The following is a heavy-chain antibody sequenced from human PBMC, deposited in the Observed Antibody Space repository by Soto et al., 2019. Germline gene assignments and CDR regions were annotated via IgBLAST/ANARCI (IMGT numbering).Heavy chain of an antibody. CDR3: SLSSSWYGYFQH. CDR2: IYSGGST. Sequence: GGSLRLSCAASGFRVSSNYMSWVRQAPRKGLEWVSVIYSGGSTYYADSVKGRFTISRDKSKNTLNLQMNSLRVEDTAVYYCSLSSSWYGYFQHWGQGTLVTVSS. CDR1: GFRVSSNY. V-gene: IGHV3-66*01. D-gene: IGHD6-13*01. J-gene: IGHJ1*01.